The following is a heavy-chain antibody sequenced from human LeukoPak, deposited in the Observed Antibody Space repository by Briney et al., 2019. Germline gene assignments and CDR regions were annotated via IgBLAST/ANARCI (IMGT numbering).Heavy chain of an antibody. CDR3: ARDLKRPYPAGSGSYYNPN. CDR1: GGTFSSYA. J-gene: IGHJ4*02. D-gene: IGHD3-10*01. CDR2: IIPILGIA. V-gene: IGHV1-69*04. Sequence: SVKVSCKASGGTFSSYAISWVRQAPGQGLEWMGRIIPILGIANYAQKFQGRVTITADKSTSTAYMELSSLRSEDTAVYYCARDLKRPYPAGSGSYYNPNWGQGTLVTVSS.